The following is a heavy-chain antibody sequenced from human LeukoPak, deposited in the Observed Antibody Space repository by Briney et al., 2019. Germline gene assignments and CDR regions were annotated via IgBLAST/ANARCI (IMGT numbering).Heavy chain of an antibody. V-gene: IGHV1-69*04. CDR2: IIPILGIA. J-gene: IGHJ5*02. D-gene: IGHD3-3*01. CDR3: VRDPLRSDNWFDP. Sequence: ASVKVSCKASGGTFSSYAISWVRQAPGQGLEWMGRIIPILGIANYAQKFQGRVTITADKSTSTAYMELSSLRSEDTAVYYCVRDPLRSDNWFDPWGQGTLVTVSS. CDR1: GGTFSSYA.